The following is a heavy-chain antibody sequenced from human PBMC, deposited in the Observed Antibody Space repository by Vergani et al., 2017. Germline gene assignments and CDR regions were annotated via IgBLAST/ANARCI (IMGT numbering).Heavy chain of an antibody. CDR2: INHSGST. Sequence: QVQLQQWGAGLLKPSETLSLTCAVYGGSFSGYYWSWIRQPPGKGLEWIGEINHSGSTNYNPSLKSRVTISVDTSKNQFSLKLSSVTAADTAVYYCARDIAARGYWYFDLWGRGTLVTVSS. D-gene: IGHD6-6*01. V-gene: IGHV4-34*01. CDR3: ARDIAARGYWYFDL. CDR1: GGSFSGYY. J-gene: IGHJ2*01.